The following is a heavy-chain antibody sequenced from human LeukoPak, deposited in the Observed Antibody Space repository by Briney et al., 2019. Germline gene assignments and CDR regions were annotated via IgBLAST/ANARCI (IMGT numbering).Heavy chain of an antibody. CDR3: AKDHVVVPAAIPHFDY. V-gene: IGHV3-30*02. Sequence: PGGSLRLSCAASGFTFSSNGMHWFRQAPGKGLEWVAFIRYDGSNKYYADSVKGRFTISRDNSKNTLYLQMNSLRAEDTAVYYCAKDHVVVPAAIPHFDYWGQGTLVTVSS. CDR2: IRYDGSNK. D-gene: IGHD2-2*02. J-gene: IGHJ4*02. CDR1: GFTFSSNG.